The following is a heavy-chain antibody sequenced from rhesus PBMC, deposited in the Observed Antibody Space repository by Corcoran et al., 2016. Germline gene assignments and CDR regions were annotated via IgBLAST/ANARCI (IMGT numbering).Heavy chain of an antibody. Sequence: QVQLQESGPGLVKPSETLSLTCAVSGGSISGYYCSWIRQPPGKGLEWIGRIYGSGGSTDYNPSLKSRVTISTDTSKNQFSLKLSSVTAADTAVYYCARQGGSWNGYAFDFWGQGLRVTVSS. CDR2: IYGSGGST. CDR1: GGSISGYY. CDR3: ARQGGSWNGYAFDF. V-gene: IGHV4-160*01. J-gene: IGHJ3*01. D-gene: IGHD6-25*01.